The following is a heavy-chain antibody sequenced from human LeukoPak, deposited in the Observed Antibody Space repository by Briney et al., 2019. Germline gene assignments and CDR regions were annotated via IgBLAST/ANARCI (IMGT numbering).Heavy chain of an antibody. Sequence: GRSLRLSCAASGFTFSSYGMHWVRQAPGTGLEWVAVIWYDGSNKYYADSVKGRFTISRDNSKNTLYLQMNSLRAEDTAVYYCARDYAMVRGVIDYWGQGTLVTVSS. J-gene: IGHJ4*02. CDR2: IWYDGSNK. CDR1: GFTFSSYG. V-gene: IGHV3-33*01. D-gene: IGHD3-10*01. CDR3: ARDYAMVRGVIDY.